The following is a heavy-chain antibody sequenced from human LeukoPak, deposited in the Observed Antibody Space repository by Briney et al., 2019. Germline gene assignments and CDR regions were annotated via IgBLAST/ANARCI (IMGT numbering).Heavy chain of an antibody. J-gene: IGHJ4*02. V-gene: IGHV3-23*01. CDR3: AKDSGRLVRLPAV. D-gene: IGHD2-21*01. CDR1: GFTFSSYA. CDR2: ISGSGGST. Sequence: GGSLRLSCAASGFTFSSYATSWVRQAPGKGLEWVSAISGSGGSTYYADSVKGRFTISRDNSKNTLYLQMNSLRAEDTAVYYCAKDSGRLVRLPAVWGQGTLVTVSS.